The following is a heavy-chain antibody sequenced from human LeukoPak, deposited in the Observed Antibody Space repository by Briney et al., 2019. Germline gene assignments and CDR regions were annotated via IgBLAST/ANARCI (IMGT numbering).Heavy chain of an antibody. Sequence: SETLSLTCTVSGGSISSVDYYWSWIRQPPGKGLEWIGYIYYSGSTYYNPSLKSRVTISVDTSKNQFSLKLSSVTAADTAVYYCARGHTVTEFDYWGQGTLVTVSS. D-gene: IGHD4-17*01. CDR1: GGSISSVDYY. V-gene: IGHV4-30-4*01. J-gene: IGHJ4*02. CDR2: IYYSGST. CDR3: ARGHTVTEFDY.